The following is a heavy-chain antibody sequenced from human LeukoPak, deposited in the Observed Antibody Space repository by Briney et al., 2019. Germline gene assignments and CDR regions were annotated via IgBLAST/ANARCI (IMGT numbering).Heavy chain of an antibody. CDR3: AKGYSSSWYYFDY. Sequence: GGSLRLSCAASGFTFDDYAMHWVRQAPGKGLEWVSGISWNSGSIGYADSVKGRFTISRDNAKNSLYLQMNSLRAEDTALYYCAKGYSSSWYYFDYWGQGTLVTVSS. J-gene: IGHJ4*02. D-gene: IGHD6-13*01. CDR1: GFTFDDYA. CDR2: ISWNSGSI. V-gene: IGHV3-9*01.